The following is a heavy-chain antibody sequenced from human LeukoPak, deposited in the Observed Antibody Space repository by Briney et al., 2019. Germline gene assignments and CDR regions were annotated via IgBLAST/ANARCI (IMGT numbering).Heavy chain of an antibody. CDR1: GFTFSNYD. J-gene: IGHJ4*02. D-gene: IGHD2-21*01. CDR3: ASLGIGDSDY. Sequence: PGGSLRLSCTASGFTFSNYDTHWVRQAPGKGLEWVAFIRSDGSDKYYAESMKGRFTISRDNSNNTLYLQMNSLRAEDTAVYYCASLGIGDSDYWGQGTLVTVSS. V-gene: IGHV3-30*02. CDR2: IRSDGSDK.